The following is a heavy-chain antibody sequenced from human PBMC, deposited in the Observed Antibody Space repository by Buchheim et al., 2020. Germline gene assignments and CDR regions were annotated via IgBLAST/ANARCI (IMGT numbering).Heavy chain of an antibody. CDR1: GGSISSYY. D-gene: IGHD3-22*01. V-gene: IGHV4-59*01. J-gene: IGHJ4*02. CDR2: IYYSGST. CDR3: ARFYYDSSGYYLGHFDY. Sequence: QVQLQESGPGLVKPSETLSLTCTVSGGSISSYYWSWIRQPPGKGLEWIGYIYYSGSTNYNPSLKSRVTISVDTSKNQFFLKLSSVTAADTAVYYCARFYYDSSGYYLGHFDYWGQGTL.